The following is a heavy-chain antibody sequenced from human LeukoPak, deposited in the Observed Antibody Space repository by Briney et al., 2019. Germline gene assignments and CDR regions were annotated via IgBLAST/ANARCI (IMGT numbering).Heavy chain of an antibody. CDR1: GFTFSSYA. CDR2: ISYDGSDK. CDR3: ARGIAAVASLPFDY. V-gene: IGHV3-30-3*01. Sequence: GGSLRLSCAASGFTFSSYAMDWVRQAPGKGQEWVAVISYDGSDKYYADSVKGRFTISRDNSKNTVYLQMNSLRAEDTALYHCARGIAAVASLPFDYWGQGTLVTVSS. D-gene: IGHD6-13*01. J-gene: IGHJ4*02.